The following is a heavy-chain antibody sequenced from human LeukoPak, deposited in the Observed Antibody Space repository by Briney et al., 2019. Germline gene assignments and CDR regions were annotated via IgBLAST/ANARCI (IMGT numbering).Heavy chain of an antibody. Sequence: SVTVSCTASRGPFTSYAISWVRQAPGQGLEWIGGIIPIFGTANYPQKFQGRVTITADESSSTAYMELSSLRSEDTAVYYCARGDVSDAFDIWGQGTMVTVSS. CDR1: RGPFTSYA. D-gene: IGHD3-16*01. CDR3: ARGDVSDAFDI. J-gene: IGHJ3*02. V-gene: IGHV1-69*01. CDR2: IIPIFGTA.